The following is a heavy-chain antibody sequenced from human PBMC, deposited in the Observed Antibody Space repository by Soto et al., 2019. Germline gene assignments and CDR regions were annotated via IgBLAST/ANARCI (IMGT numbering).Heavy chain of an antibody. CDR3: ARRHSGGFFRFFDS. D-gene: IGHD2-15*01. J-gene: IGHJ4*02. Sequence: QVQLVQSGTEVKKPGSSVKVSCKASGGSLITNPISWVRQAPGQGLAWMGGTGSGTGPGNHAQKFQGRLTVNADYSTSTVFTALTTLASEDTAVYYCARRHSGGFFRFFDSWGQGTLVTVSS. V-gene: IGHV1-69*01. CDR1: GGSLITNP. CDR2: TGSGTGPG.